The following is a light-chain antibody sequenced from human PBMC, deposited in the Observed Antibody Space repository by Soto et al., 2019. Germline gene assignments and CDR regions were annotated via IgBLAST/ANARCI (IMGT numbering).Light chain of an antibody. CDR3: SSYTSSSTRV. CDR1: SSDVGGYNY. V-gene: IGLV2-14*01. CDR2: EVS. Sequence: QSALTQPASVSGSPGQSITISCTGTSSDVGGYNYVSWYQQHPAKAPKLMIYEVSNRPSGVSNRFSGSKSGNTASLTISGLQDEDEADYYCSSYTSSSTRVFGGGTKLTVL. J-gene: IGLJ3*02.